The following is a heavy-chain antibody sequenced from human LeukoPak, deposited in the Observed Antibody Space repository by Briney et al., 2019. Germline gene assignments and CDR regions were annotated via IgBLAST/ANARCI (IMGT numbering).Heavy chain of an antibody. CDR2: IGTTT. CDR1: GFTFSDSY. Sequence: GGSLRLSCAASGFTFSDSYMSWIRQAPGKGLECVSYIGTTTYYADSVKGRFTISRDNAKSSLYLQMNSLRAEDTAVYYCAKRPRSIAIDYWGQGTLVTVSS. V-gene: IGHV3-11*01. D-gene: IGHD6-6*01. J-gene: IGHJ4*02. CDR3: AKRPRSIAIDY.